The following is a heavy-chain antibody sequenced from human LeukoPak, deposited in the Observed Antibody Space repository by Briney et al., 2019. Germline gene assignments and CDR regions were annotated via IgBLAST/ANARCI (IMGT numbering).Heavy chain of an antibody. V-gene: IGHV3-48*03. CDR3: ARESTVDPYDAFDI. J-gene: IGHJ3*02. CDR1: GFTFSTYE. CDR2: ISSSGTTI. D-gene: IGHD4-23*01. Sequence: PGGSLRLSCAASGFTFSTYEMNWVRQAPGKGLEWVSHISSSGTTIHYADSVKGRFTISRDNAKNSLYLQMNSLRAEDTAVYYCARESTVDPYDAFDIWGQGTMVTVSS.